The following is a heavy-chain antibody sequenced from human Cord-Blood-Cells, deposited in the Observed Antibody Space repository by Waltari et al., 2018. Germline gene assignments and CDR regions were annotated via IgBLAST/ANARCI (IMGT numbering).Heavy chain of an antibody. V-gene: IGHV4-34*01. Sequence: QVQLQQGGAGLLKPSETLSLTCAVYGGSFSGYYWGWLRQPPGKGLEWIGEINHSGSTNYNPSLKSRVTISVDTSKNQFSLKLSSVTAADTAVYYCARAGHSSGWYAFDIWGQGTMVTVSS. CDR1: GGSFSGYY. CDR2: INHSGST. D-gene: IGHD6-19*01. J-gene: IGHJ3*02. CDR3: ARAGHSSGWYAFDI.